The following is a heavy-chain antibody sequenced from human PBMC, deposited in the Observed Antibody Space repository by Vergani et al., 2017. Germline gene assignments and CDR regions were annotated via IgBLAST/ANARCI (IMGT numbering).Heavy chain of an antibody. CDR2: ISSSGSTI. J-gene: IGHJ6*03. D-gene: IGHD3-9*01. Sequence: QVQLVESGGGLVKPGGSLRLSCAASGFTFSDYYMSWIRQAPGKGLEWVSSISSSGSTIYYADSVKGRFTISRDNAKNSLYLQMTSLRAEDTAVYYCARGRTSERNYDILTGYYTNYYYYDMDVWGKGTTVTVSS. V-gene: IGHV3-11*01. CDR3: ARGRTSERNYDILTGYYTNYYYYDMDV. CDR1: GFTFSDYY.